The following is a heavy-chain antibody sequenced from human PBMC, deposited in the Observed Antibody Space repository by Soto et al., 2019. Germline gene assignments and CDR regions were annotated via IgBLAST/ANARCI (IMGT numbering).Heavy chain of an antibody. J-gene: IGHJ6*03. Sequence: QDQLVQSGVEVKKPGASVKVSCKASGYSFTNYGITWVRQAPGQGFEWMGWISAYNGNTNYAQKFQGRDTLTTDASTSTAYLELRSLRSDDTVVYYCARDRGVSPPVAGNTHYYYYMDVWGKGTTVTVSS. V-gene: IGHV1-18*01. D-gene: IGHD6-19*01. CDR3: ARDRGVSPPVAGNTHYYYYMDV. CDR1: GYSFTNYG. CDR2: ISAYNGNT.